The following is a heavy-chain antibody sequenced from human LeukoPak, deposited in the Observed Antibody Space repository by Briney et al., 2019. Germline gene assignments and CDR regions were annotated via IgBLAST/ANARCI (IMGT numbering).Heavy chain of an antibody. D-gene: IGHD5-18*01. Sequence: LTGGSLRLSCAASGFTFSTYAMHWVRQAPGKGLEWVALISYDGNNKYFADSVKGRFTISRDNSKNTLYLQMNSLRAEDTAVYYCARGQNTAMGGQGTLVTVSS. CDR3: ARGQNTAM. J-gene: IGHJ4*02. V-gene: IGHV3-30-3*01. CDR2: ISYDGNNK. CDR1: GFTFSTYA.